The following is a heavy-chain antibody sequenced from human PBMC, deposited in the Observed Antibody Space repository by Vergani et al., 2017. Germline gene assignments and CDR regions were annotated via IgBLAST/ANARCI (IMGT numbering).Heavy chain of an antibody. CDR3: ARHNFDWLPLPYYFDY. J-gene: IGHJ4*02. Sequence: VQLQESGPGLVKPSQTLSLTCTVSGASMSSVGYYWTWIRQSAGKRLEWIGDILGSGTANYNPSFQGRVSMSVATSKNQFSLKLSSVTAADTAVYYCARHNFDWLPLPYYFDYWGQGTLVTVSS. D-gene: IGHD3-9*01. CDR2: ILGSGTA. CDR1: GASMSSVGYY. V-gene: IGHV4-61*02.